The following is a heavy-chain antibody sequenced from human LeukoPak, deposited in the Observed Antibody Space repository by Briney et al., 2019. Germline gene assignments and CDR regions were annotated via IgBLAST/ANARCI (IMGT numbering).Heavy chain of an antibody. Sequence: ASVKVSCKASGGTFSSYAISWVRQAPGQGLEWMGGIIPIFGTANYAQKFQGRVTITADESTSTAYMELSSLRSDDTAVYYCAASPIAAAGPIDYWGQGTLVTVSS. V-gene: IGHV1-69*13. CDR2: IIPIFGTA. J-gene: IGHJ4*02. CDR1: GGTFSSYA. CDR3: AASPIAAAGPIDY. D-gene: IGHD6-13*01.